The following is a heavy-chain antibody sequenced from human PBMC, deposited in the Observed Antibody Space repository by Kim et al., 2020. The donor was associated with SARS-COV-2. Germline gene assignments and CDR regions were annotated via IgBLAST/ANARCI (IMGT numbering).Heavy chain of an antibody. V-gene: IGHV1-46*01. CDR3: AREGFVVVPAAAIGAFDI. Sequence: QGRVTITRDTSTSTVYMELSSLRSEDTAVYYCAREGFVVVPAAAIGAFDIWGQGTMVTVSS. D-gene: IGHD2-2*01. J-gene: IGHJ3*02.